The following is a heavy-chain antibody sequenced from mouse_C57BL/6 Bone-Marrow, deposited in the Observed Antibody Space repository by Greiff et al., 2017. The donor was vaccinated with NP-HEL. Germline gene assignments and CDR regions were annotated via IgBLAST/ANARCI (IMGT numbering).Heavy chain of an antibody. CDR2: INPYNGGT. CDR3: ARELIYYGPFAY. D-gene: IGHD2-1*01. J-gene: IGHJ3*01. Sequence: EVQLQQSGPVLVKPGASVKMSCKASGYTFTDYYMNWVKQSHGKSLEWIGVINPYNGGTSYNQKFKGKATLTVDKSSSTAYMELNSLTSEDSAVYYCARELIYYGPFAYWGQGTLVTVSA. V-gene: IGHV1-19*01. CDR1: GYTFTDYY.